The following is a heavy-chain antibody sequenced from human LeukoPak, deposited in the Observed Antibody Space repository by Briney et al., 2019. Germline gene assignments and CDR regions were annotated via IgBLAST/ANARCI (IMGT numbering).Heavy chain of an antibody. J-gene: IGHJ5*02. Sequence: SVKVSCKASGGTFSSYAVSWVRQAPGQGLEWMGGIIPIFGTANYAQKLQGRVTMTTDTSTSTAYMELRSLRSDDTAVYYCARDQWGGFDPWGQGTLVTVSS. CDR3: ARDQWGGFDP. D-gene: IGHD1-26*01. CDR1: GGTFSSYA. CDR2: IIPIFGTA. V-gene: IGHV1-69*05.